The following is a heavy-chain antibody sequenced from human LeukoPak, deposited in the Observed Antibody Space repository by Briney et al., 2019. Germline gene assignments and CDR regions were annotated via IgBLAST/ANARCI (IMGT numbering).Heavy chain of an antibody. V-gene: IGHV3-74*01. D-gene: IGHD1-14*01. CDR2: INSDGSST. CDR3: GSGPTGFA. CDR1: GFTFSSYW. Sequence: GGSLRLSCAASGFTFSSYWMHWVRHAPGKGLVWVSRINSDGSSTSYADSVKGRITISRDNAKNPLYLQMSSLRAEDTAVYLCGSGPTGFAWGQGTLVTVSS. J-gene: IGHJ5*02.